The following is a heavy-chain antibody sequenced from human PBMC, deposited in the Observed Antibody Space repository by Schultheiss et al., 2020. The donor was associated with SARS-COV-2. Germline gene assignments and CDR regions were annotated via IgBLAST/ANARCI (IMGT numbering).Heavy chain of an antibody. CDR2: IYHSGNS. Sequence: SETLSLTCTVSGDSISSYYWSWIRQPPGKGLEWIGTIYHSGNSYYNPSLKSRVAVSMDTSKNHFSLKLSSVTAADTAVYYCMRAITISNWFDPWGQGTLVTVSS. D-gene: IGHD3-3*01. J-gene: IGHJ5*02. CDR1: GDSISSYY. CDR3: MRAITISNWFDP. V-gene: IGHV4-59*04.